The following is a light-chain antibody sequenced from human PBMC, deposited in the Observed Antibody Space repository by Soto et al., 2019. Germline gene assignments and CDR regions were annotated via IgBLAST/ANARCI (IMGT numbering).Light chain of an antibody. J-gene: IGLJ2*01. CDR1: SSDVGGYSY. V-gene: IGLV2-14*03. CDR3: SSYSSSSTLVL. CDR2: DVS. Sequence: QSVLTQPASVSGSRGQSITISCTGSSSDVGGYSYVSWYQHHPGKAPKVVIFDVSGRPSGVSNRFSGSKSGNTASLTISGLQAEDEADYYCSSYSSSSTLVLFGGGTQLTVL.